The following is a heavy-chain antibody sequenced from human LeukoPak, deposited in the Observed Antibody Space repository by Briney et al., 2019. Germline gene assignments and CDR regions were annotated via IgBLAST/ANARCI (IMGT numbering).Heavy chain of an antibody. Sequence: GGSLRLSCAASGFTFSSYAMNWVRQAPGKGLEWVSTISSSGGDTYYADSVKGRFTISRDNSKNTLYLQMNSLRAEDTAVYYCARDIAVAGTVGYWGQGTLVTVSS. D-gene: IGHD6-19*01. J-gene: IGHJ4*02. CDR1: GFTFSSYA. V-gene: IGHV3-23*01. CDR3: ARDIAVAGTVGY. CDR2: ISSSGGDT.